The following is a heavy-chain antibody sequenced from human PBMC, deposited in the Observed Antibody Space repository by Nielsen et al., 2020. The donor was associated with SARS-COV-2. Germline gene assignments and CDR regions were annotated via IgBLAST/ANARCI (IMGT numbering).Heavy chain of an antibody. CDR2: IWFDGSST. V-gene: IGHV3-33*01. J-gene: IGHJ6*02. CDR1: GFLFNSYG. D-gene: IGHD3-3*01. Sequence: GGSLRLSCETSGFLFNSYGFHWIRQAPGKGLEWVAYIWFDGSSTFYSDSVRGRFIVSRDNSKNTVGLQMNSLRVDDTGFYYCARGMYFDFWSGRHSADYLYYVMDVWGQGTTVTVSS. CDR3: ARGMYFDFWSGRHSADYLYYVMDV.